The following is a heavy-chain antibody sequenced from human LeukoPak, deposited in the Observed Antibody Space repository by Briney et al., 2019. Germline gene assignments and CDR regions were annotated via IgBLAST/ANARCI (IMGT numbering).Heavy chain of an antibody. J-gene: IGHJ5*02. Sequence: ASVEVSCKASGYTFTGYYMHWVRQAPGQGLEWMGWINPNSGGTNYAQKFQGRVTMTRDTSISTAYMELSRLRSDDTAVYYCAREEGGWQQLSHGWFDPWGQGTLVTVSS. CDR1: GYTFTGYY. V-gene: IGHV1-2*02. CDR2: INPNSGGT. D-gene: IGHD6-13*01. CDR3: AREEGGWQQLSHGWFDP.